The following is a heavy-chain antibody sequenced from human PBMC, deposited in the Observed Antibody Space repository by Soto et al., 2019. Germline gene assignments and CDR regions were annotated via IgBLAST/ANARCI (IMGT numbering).Heavy chain of an antibody. D-gene: IGHD4-17*01. J-gene: IGHJ4*02. V-gene: IGHV3-23*01. CDR2: ITNTGITT. Sequence: SLRLSCAASGFDFSTHALTWVRQAPGKGLEWLSSITNTGITTHYADSVKGRFTISRENSRNTLHLQLNNLRVDDTAVYYCAKSFDYGDTKHIDHWGQGTLVTVSS. CDR3: AKSFDYGDTKHIDH. CDR1: GFDFSTHA.